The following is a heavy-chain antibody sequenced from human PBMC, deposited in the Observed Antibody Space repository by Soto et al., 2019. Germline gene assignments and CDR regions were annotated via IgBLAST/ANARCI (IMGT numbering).Heavy chain of an antibody. CDR2: ISGSGGST. CDR3: AKDSEGAGPSDY. J-gene: IGHJ4*02. V-gene: IGHV3-23*01. CDR1: GFTFSSYA. Sequence: GSLILSCAASGFTFSSYAMSWVRQAPGKGLEWVSAISGSGGSTYYADSVKGRFTISRDNSKNTLYLQMNSLRAEDTAVYYCAKDSEGAGPSDYWGQGTLVTVSS. D-gene: IGHD6-19*01.